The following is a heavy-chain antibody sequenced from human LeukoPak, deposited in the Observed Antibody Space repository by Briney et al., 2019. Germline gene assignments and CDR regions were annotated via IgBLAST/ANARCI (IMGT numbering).Heavy chain of an antibody. CDR2: INPNSGGT. D-gene: IGHD4-17*01. CDR1: GYTFTGYY. CDR3: ARGVLRRKSFSSGDYLRQGYYFDY. V-gene: IGHV1-2*02. J-gene: IGHJ4*02. Sequence: ASVKVSCKASGYTFTGYYMHWVRQAPGQGLEWMGWINPNSGGTNYAQKFQGRVTMTRDTSISTAYMELSRLRSEDTAVYYCARGVLRRKSFSSGDYLRQGYYFDYWGQGTLVTVSS.